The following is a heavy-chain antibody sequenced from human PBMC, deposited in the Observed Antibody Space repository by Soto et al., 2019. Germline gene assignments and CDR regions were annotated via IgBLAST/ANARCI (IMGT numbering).Heavy chain of an antibody. V-gene: IGHV4-30-4*01. Sequence: QVQLQESGPGLVKPSQTLSLTCTVSGGSISSGDYYWSWIRQPPGKGLEWIGYIYCSGSTYYNPSLKSRVTISVDTSMNHFSLKLSSVTAADTAVYYCARERPDGSRLDPWGQGTLVTVSS. D-gene: IGHD6-13*01. CDR2: IYCSGST. J-gene: IGHJ5*02. CDR3: ARERPDGSRLDP. CDR1: GGSISSGDYY.